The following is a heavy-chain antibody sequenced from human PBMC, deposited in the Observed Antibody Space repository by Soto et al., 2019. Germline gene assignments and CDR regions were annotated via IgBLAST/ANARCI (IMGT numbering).Heavy chain of an antibody. J-gene: IGHJ4*02. CDR1: GFTFSSYE. CDR2: ISSSGSTI. Sequence: PGGSLRLSCAASGFTFSSYEMNWVRQAPGKGLEWVSYISSSGSTIYYADSVKGRFTISRDNAKNTLYLQMNDLRAEDTAVYYCTRGPRSTSTGTGAFWGQGTLVTVSS. D-gene: IGHD1-1*01. CDR3: TRGPRSTSTGTGAF. V-gene: IGHV3-48*03.